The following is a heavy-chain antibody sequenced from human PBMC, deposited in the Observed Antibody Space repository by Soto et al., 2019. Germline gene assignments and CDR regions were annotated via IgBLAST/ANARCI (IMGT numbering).Heavy chain of an antibody. CDR1: GFTFSSYG. V-gene: IGHV3-33*01. J-gene: IGHJ4*02. CDR2: IWYDGSNK. Sequence: QVQLVESGGGVVQPGRSLRLSCAASGFTFSSYGMHWVRQAPGKGLEWVAVIWYDGSNKYYADSVKGRFTISRDNSKNTLYLQMNSLRAEDTAVYYCARDGSVSPPSTYYFDYWGQGTLVTVSS. D-gene: IGHD2-2*01. CDR3: ARDGSVSPPSTYYFDY.